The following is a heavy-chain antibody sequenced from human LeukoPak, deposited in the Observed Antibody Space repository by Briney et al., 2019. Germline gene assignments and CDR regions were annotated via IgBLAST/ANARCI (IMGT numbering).Heavy chain of an antibody. V-gene: IGHV4-34*01. D-gene: IGHD5-18*01. CDR1: GGSFSGYY. CDR3: ARDADTAGY. CDR2: INHSGST. Sequence: SETLSLTCAVYGGSFSGYYWSWIRQPPGKGLEWIGEINHSGSTNYNPSLKSRVTISVDTSKNQFSMKLSSVTTADTAVYYCARDADTAGYWGQGTLVTVSS. J-gene: IGHJ4*02.